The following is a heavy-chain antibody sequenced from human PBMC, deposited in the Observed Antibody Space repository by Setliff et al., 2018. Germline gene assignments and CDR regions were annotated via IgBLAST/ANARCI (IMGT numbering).Heavy chain of an antibody. CDR2: INA. Sequence: ASVKVSCKSSGYTFTSYGINWVRQAPGQGLEWMGWINAYAQKFQGRVTMTIDTLTSTAYMELRSLRSDDTAVYFCARFGGSCSSSSCYASDLWGQGTRVTVSS. J-gene: IGHJ3*01. D-gene: IGHD2-2*01. CDR1: GYTFTSYG. V-gene: IGHV1-18*01. CDR3: ARFGGSCSSSSCYASDL.